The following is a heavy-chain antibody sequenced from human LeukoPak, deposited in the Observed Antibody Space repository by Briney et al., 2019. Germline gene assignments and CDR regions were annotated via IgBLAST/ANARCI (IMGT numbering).Heavy chain of an antibody. V-gene: IGHV4-4*07. J-gene: IGHJ4*02. Sequence: NPSETLSLTCTASGDSISGYYWTWIRQPAGKGLEWIGRIYTGGNTNYNPSLKSRVTISVDTSKNQFSLKLSSVTAADTAVYYCARDYSGWLHSPGIDWGQGTLVTVSS. CDR3: ARDYSGWLHSPGID. CDR1: GDSISGYY. CDR2: IYTGGNT. D-gene: IGHD5-24*01.